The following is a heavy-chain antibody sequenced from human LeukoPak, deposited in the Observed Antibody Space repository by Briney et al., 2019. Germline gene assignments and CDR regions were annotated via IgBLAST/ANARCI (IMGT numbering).Heavy chain of an antibody. CDR1: GFTFSRFP. V-gene: IGHV3-48*02. CDR3: ARGSFGVFDY. CDR2: MNSDGSHI. D-gene: IGHD3-10*01. J-gene: IGHJ4*02. Sequence: GGSLRLSCAGSGFTFSRFPMHWVRQAPGKGLEWVSSMNSDGSHIYHAGSVEGRFTISRDNARNSLYLQMNGLRDEDTAVYYCARGSFGVFDYWGQGILVTVSS.